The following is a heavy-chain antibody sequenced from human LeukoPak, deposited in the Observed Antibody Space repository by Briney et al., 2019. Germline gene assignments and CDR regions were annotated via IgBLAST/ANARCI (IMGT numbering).Heavy chain of an antibody. D-gene: IGHD6-19*01. V-gene: IGHV4-39*01. CDR3: ARSPYSTGLGNFDC. Sequence: SDTLSLTCTVSGGSISSSSYYWGWIRQPPGKGLEWIATIYYGGNTYYNPSLKSRVTISLDTSKNQFSLKLSSVTAADTAVSYGARSPYSTGLGNFDCWGLGILVTVSS. CDR1: GGSISSSSYY. J-gene: IGHJ4*02. CDR2: IYYGGNT.